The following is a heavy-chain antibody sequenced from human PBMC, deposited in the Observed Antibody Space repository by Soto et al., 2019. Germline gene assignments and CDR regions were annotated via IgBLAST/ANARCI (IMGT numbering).Heavy chain of an antibody. CDR2: IWYDGSNK. J-gene: IGHJ6*02. CDR1: SRCG. D-gene: IGHD4-17*01. Sequence: SRCGRHRIRKNTDKGLERVAVIWYDGSNKYYAGSVKGRFTISRDNSENTLYLQMNSLRAEDTAVYYCAREIGPVTTEVYYYYYGMDISGQGTSLTVSS. V-gene: IGHV3-33*01. CDR3: AREIGPVTTEVYYYYYGMDI.